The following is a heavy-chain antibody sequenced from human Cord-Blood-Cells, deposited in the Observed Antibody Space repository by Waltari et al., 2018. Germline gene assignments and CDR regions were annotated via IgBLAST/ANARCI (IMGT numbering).Heavy chain of an antibody. CDR1: GFTFSSYA. V-gene: IGHV3-30*04. CDR3: ASSRGPTGDYWYFDL. Sequence: QVQLVESGGGVVQPGRSLSLSCAACGFTFSSYAMYWVRHAPGKGLEWVAVISYDGSNKYYADSVKGRFTISRDNSKNTLYLQMNSLRAEDTAVYYCASSRGPTGDYWYFDLWGRGTLVTVSS. CDR2: ISYDGSNK. J-gene: IGHJ2*01. D-gene: IGHD1-1*01.